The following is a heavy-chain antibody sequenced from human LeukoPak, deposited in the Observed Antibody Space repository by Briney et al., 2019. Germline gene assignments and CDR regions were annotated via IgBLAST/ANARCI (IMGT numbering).Heavy chain of an antibody. CDR3: ARGAPGY. CDR2: INHGGST. V-gene: IGHV4-34*01. J-gene: IGHJ4*02. Sequence: PSETLSLTCAAYGWSFSGYYWSWIRQPPGKGLEWIGEINHGGSTNYNPSLKSRATISIDTSKNQFSLKLTAVSAADTAVYYCARGAPGYWGQGTLVTVSS. CDR1: GWSFSGYY.